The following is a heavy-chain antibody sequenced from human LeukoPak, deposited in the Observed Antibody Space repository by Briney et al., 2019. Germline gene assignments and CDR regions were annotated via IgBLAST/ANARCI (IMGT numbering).Heavy chain of an antibody. CDR2: ISNNGGYT. CDR3: AKDGGLWVSAHWGDS. D-gene: IGHD7-27*01. CDR1: GFTFSSSA. Sequence: GGSLRLSCAASGFTFSSSAMSWVRQAPGKGLEWVSAISNNGGYTYYADSVKGRFTVSRDNSKNTLFLQMNSLRAEDTAVYYCAKDGGLWVSAHWGDSWGRGTLVTVSS. V-gene: IGHV3-23*01. J-gene: IGHJ4*02.